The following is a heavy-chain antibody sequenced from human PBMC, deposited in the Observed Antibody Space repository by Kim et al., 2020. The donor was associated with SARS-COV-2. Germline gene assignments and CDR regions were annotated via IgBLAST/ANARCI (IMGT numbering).Heavy chain of an antibody. CDR3: ARGGFMVRGVYFDY. D-gene: IGHD3-10*01. Sequence: SETLSLTCAVYGGSFSGYYWSWIRQPPGKGLEWIGEINHSGSTNYNPSLKSRVTISVDTSKNQFSLKLSSVTAADTAVYYCARGGFMVRGVYFDYWGQGTLVTVSS. J-gene: IGHJ4*02. V-gene: IGHV4-34*01. CDR2: INHSGST. CDR1: GGSFSGYY.